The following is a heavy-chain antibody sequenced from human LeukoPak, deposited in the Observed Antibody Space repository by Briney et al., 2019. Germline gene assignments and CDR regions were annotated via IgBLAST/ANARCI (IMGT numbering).Heavy chain of an antibody. J-gene: IGHJ4*02. Sequence: GGSLRLSCAASGFTFSSYWMHWVRQAPGKGLVWVSRINSDGSSTSYADSVKGRFTISRDNAKNTLYLQMNSLRAEDTAVYYCAKDIAQGYTFGSIEQDYWGQGTLVTVSS. CDR2: INSDGSST. CDR3: AKDIAQGYTFGSIEQDY. D-gene: IGHD5-18*01. V-gene: IGHV3-74*01. CDR1: GFTFSSYW.